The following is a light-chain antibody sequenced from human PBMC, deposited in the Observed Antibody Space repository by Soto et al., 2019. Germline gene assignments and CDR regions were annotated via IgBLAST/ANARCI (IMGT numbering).Light chain of an antibody. CDR3: SSYTSSSTLYV. Sequence: QSALTQPVSVSGSPGQSITISCTGTSSDVGGYNYVSWYQQHPGKAPKLMIYDVSNRPSGVSNRFSGSKSGNTASLTISGLQADDEADYYCSSYTSSSTLYVFGTGTKATVL. CDR2: DVS. V-gene: IGLV2-14*01. J-gene: IGLJ1*01. CDR1: SSDVGGYNY.